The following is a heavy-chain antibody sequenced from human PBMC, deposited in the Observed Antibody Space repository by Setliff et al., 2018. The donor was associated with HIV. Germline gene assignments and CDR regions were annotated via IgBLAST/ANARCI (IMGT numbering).Heavy chain of an antibody. D-gene: IGHD2-2*02. V-gene: IGHV4-4*07. CDR3: AREGFYNSYYYYMDV. CDR2: IFTSGTT. CDR1: DGSISNYY. J-gene: IGHJ6*03. Sequence: LTCTVSDGSISNYYWNWIRQPAGKGLEWIGRIFTSGTTNYNPSLRSRVTISVDTSKNQFSLRLSSVTAADTAVYYCAREGFYNSYYYYMDVWGIGTTVTVSS.